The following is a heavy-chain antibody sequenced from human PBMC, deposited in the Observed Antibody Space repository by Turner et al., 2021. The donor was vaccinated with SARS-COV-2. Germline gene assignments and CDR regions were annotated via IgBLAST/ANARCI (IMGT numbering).Heavy chain of an antibody. CDR3: ARVYSSSSGRNAFDI. CDR2: ITYDGGNK. CDR1: GFRFSTSV. D-gene: IGHD6-6*01. Sequence: QVQLVESGGGVVQPGRSLRLSCAASGFRFSTSVMHWVRQTPGKGLEWVALITYDGGNKFYADSVKGRFTISRDNAKNSLYLQMNSLRAEDTAVYYCARVYSSSSGRNAFDIWGQGTMVTVSS. J-gene: IGHJ3*02. V-gene: IGHV3-33*05.